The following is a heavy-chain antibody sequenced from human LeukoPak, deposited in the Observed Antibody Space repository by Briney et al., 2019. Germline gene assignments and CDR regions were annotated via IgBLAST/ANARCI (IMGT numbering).Heavy chain of an antibody. D-gene: IGHD5/OR15-5a*01. CDR3: ARERSVYGYYYGMGV. Sequence: SEKVSRKAPGGTFSRHPISWVRHAPGEGLEWMGEIIPIFGTAHYAQRFQGRDTITADESTSTAYMELSSLKSEDTAIYYCARERSVYGYYYGMGVWGKGTTVTVSS. J-gene: IGHJ6*04. CDR1: GGTFSRHP. CDR2: IIPIFGTA. V-gene: IGHV1-69*13.